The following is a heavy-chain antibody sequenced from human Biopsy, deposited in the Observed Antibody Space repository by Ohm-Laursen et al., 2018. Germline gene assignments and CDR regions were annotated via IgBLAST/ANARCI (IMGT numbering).Heavy chain of an antibody. Sequence: SVKVSCKASAYSFGDHRIHWVRQAPGQGLEWMGWINAKTGDTNYAQKFQGGVTMTRDTSISTAYVDLSSLRSDDTAVYYCTRGGYYYDSLAYYYWFDPWGQGTLVTVSS. CDR1: AYSFGDHR. J-gene: IGHJ5*02. CDR2: INAKTGDT. D-gene: IGHD3-22*01. V-gene: IGHV1-2*02. CDR3: TRGGYYYDSLAYYYWFDP.